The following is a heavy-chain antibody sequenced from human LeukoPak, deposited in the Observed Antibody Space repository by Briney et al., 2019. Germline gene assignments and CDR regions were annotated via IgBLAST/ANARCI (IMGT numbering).Heavy chain of an antibody. D-gene: IGHD4-11*01. CDR3: ARELTVTEGFYYYFYYMEV. CDR1: GGSISSYY. CDR2: IYYSGST. J-gene: IGHJ6*03. V-gene: IGHV4-59*01. Sequence: PSETLSLTCTVSGGSISSYYWSWIRQPPGKGLEWIGYIYYSGSTNYNPSLKSRVTISVDTSKNQFSLKLTSVTAADTAIYYCARELTVTEGFYYYFYYMEVWGKGTTVTVSS.